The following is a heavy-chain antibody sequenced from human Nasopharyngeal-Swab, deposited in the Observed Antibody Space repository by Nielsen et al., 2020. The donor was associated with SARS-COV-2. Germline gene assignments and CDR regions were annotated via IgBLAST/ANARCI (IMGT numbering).Heavy chain of an antibody. CDR1: GYTFTSYY. CDR3: ASFYSGYDDAFDI. D-gene: IGHD5-12*01. J-gene: IGHJ3*02. V-gene: IGHV1-46*01. Sequence: SVKVSCKASGYTFTSYYMHWVRQAPGQGLEWMGIINPSGGSTSYAQKFQGRVTMTRDTSTSTVYMELSSLRSEDTAVYYCASFYSGYDDAFDIWGQGTMVTVSS. CDR2: INPSGGST.